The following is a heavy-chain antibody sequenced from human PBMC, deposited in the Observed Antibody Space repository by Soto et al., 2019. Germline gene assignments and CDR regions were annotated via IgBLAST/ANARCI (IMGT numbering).Heavy chain of an antibody. Sequence: EVQVLESGGGVVQPGGSLRLSCAASGFTFSNYAMGWVRQAPGKGLEWVSSISGSGGSTYYADSVKGRFTISRDNSKNTLSLQMNILRAEDTAVYHCAKGPPGRDFYYMYVWGKGTTVTVSS. D-gene: IGHD2-15*01. CDR2: ISGSGGST. CDR1: GFTFSNYA. CDR3: AKGPPGRDFYYMYV. V-gene: IGHV3-23*01. J-gene: IGHJ6*03.